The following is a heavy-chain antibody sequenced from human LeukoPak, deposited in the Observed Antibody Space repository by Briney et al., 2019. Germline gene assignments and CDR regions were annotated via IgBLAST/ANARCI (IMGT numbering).Heavy chain of an antibody. Sequence: SETLSLTCRVSGDSVSSGSYYWDWIRRPPGKGLEWVGYIHNSGNTKYNPSLKSRVIISVDTSRNQFSLKLTSVTAADTAVYYCARGARPDTEYNYFGPWGQGSLVTVSS. CDR1: GDSVSSGSYY. CDR3: ARGARPDTEYNYFGP. D-gene: IGHD2-2*02. CDR2: IHNSGNT. J-gene: IGHJ5*02. V-gene: IGHV4-61*01.